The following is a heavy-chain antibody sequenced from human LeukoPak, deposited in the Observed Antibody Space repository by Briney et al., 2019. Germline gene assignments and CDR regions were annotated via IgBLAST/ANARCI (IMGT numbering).Heavy chain of an antibody. CDR3: ARDVRWIQPWDY. J-gene: IGHJ4*02. D-gene: IGHD5-18*01. CDR2: ISYDGSNK. CDR1: GFTFSSYG. Sequence: PGGSLRLSCAASGFTFSSYGMHWVRQAPGKRLEWVAVISYDGSNKYYADSVKGRFTISRDNSKNTLYLQMNSLRAEDTAVYYCARDVRWIQPWDYWGQGTLVTVSS. V-gene: IGHV3-30*03.